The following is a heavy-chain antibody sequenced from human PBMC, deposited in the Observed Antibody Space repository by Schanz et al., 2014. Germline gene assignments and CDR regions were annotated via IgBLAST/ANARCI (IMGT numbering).Heavy chain of an antibody. CDR3: AKSQRSSFDS. CDR2: ISGSGGST. Sequence: EVQLLESGGGLVQPGGSLRLSCAASGFTFGDYAMTWVRQAPGKGLEWVSAISGSGGSTYYADSVKGRFTISRDNSKNTLYLQMDSLRAEDTAVYYCAKSQRSSFDSWGQGTLVTVSS. V-gene: IGHV3-23*01. CDR1: GFTFGDYA. D-gene: IGHD6-13*01. J-gene: IGHJ4*02.